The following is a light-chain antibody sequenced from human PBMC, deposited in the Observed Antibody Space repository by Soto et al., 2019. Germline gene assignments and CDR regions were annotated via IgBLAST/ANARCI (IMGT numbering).Light chain of an antibody. J-gene: IGLJ2*01. CDR2: QDS. CDR1: KWGDKY. Sequence: SYELTQPPSVSVSPGQTASITCSGDKWGDKYACWYQQKPGQSPVLVIYQDSKRPSGIPERFSGSNSGNTATLTISGTQAMDEADYYCQAWDSSPLFGGGTTLTVL. V-gene: IGLV3-1*01. CDR3: QAWDSSPL.